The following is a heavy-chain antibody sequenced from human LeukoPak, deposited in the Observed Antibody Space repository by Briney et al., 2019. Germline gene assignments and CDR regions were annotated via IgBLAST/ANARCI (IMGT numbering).Heavy chain of an antibody. Sequence: SETLSLTCTVSGGSISTYYWSWIRQPAGKGLEWIGRIHTSGNTDYNPSLKSRVTISVDTSKNQFSLKLSSVTAADTAVYYCARQWAPHIVVVPAAAFDIWGQGTMVTVSS. CDR3: ARQWAPHIVVVPAAAFDI. J-gene: IGHJ3*02. CDR1: GGSISTYY. V-gene: IGHV4-4*07. CDR2: IHTSGNT. D-gene: IGHD2-2*01.